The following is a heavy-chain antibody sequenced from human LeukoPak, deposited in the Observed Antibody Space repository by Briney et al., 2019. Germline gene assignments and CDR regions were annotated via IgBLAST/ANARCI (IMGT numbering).Heavy chain of an antibody. CDR1: GFTVSSNY. D-gene: IGHD4-17*01. CDR2: IYSGGST. J-gene: IGHJ4*02. CDR3: ARGATMTTNYYFDY. V-gene: IGHV3-66*01. Sequence: GGSLRLSCAASGFTVSSNYMSWVRQAPGKGLEWVSVIYSGGSTYYADSVKGRFTISRDNSKNALYLQMNSLRAEDTAVYYCARGATMTTNYYFDYWGQGTLVTVSS.